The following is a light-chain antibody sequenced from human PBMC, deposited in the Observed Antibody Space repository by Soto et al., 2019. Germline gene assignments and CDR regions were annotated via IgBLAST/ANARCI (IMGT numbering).Light chain of an antibody. CDR1: SGHSSYA. J-gene: IGLJ2*01. CDR3: LTWGTGIHV. V-gene: IGLV4-69*01. CDR2: LNSDGSH. Sequence: QSVLTQSPSVSASLGASVKLTCTLSSGHSSYAIAWHQQQPEKGPRYLMKLNSDGSHSKGDGIPDRFSGSSSGAERYLTISSLQSEDEADYYCLTWGTGIHVFGGGTKVTVL.